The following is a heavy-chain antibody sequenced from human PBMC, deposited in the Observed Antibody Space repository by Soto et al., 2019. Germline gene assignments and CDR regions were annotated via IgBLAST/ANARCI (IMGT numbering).Heavy chain of an antibody. CDR3: AKMSSENYYDPVFS. J-gene: IGHJ4*02. Sequence: QVQLVESGGGLVKTGGSLRIVCEASGFTFSDYYMSWARQAPGKGLEWVSYIGSSGNIIYYADSVKGRFTISRDNAKNSVYLQMNSLRAEDTALYFCAKMSSENYYDPVFSWGQGTLVTVSS. CDR1: GFTFSDYY. V-gene: IGHV3-11*01. CDR2: IGSSGNII. D-gene: IGHD3-22*01.